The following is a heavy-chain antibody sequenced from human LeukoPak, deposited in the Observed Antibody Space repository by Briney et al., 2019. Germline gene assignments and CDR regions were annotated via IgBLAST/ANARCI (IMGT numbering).Heavy chain of an antibody. Sequence: PGGSLRLSCAASGFTFSSYGMHWVRQAPGKGLEWVSSISSSSSYIYYVDSVKGRFTISRDNAKNSLYLQMNSLRAEDTAVYYCASPGVGATGDAFDVWGQGTMVTVSS. CDR3: ASPGVGATGDAFDV. D-gene: IGHD1-26*01. CDR2: ISSSSSYI. CDR1: GFTFSSYG. V-gene: IGHV3-21*01. J-gene: IGHJ3*01.